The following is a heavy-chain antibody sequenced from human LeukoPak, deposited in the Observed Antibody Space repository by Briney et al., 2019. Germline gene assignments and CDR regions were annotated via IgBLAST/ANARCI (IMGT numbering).Heavy chain of an antibody. D-gene: IGHD3-10*02. CDR3: VKGLLSYSVPFLDS. Sequence: HPGGSLRLSCAASGFTLSTYAMSWVRQAPGKGLEWVSTVSSSGSYTFYADSVKGRFTISRDNSKNTLSLLMNSLRAGDTAVYFCVKGLLSYSVPFLDSWGQGTLVTVSS. CDR2: VSSSGSYT. CDR1: GFTLSTYA. V-gene: IGHV3-23*01. J-gene: IGHJ4*02.